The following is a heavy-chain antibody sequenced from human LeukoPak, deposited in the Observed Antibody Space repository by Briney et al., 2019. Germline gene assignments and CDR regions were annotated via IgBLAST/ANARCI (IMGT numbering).Heavy chain of an antibody. CDR3: ARGRRQQLVRVFFDY. J-gene: IGHJ4*02. Sequence: SETLSLTCAVYGGSFSAYYWNWIRQPPGKGLEWIGEINYSGSTNYNPSLKSRVTISVDTSKNQFSLKLSSVTAADTAVYYCARGRRQQLVRVFFDYWGQGTLVTVSS. D-gene: IGHD6-13*01. CDR2: INYSGST. CDR1: GGSFSAYY. V-gene: IGHV4-34*01.